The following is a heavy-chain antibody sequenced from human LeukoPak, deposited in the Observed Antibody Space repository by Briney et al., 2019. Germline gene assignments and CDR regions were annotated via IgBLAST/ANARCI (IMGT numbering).Heavy chain of an antibody. D-gene: IGHD5-18*01. J-gene: IGHJ4*02. CDR2: TSHDEGNK. V-gene: IGHV3-30-3*01. Sequence: PGGSLRLSCVVSGFTFSSYAMHWVRQAPGKGLEWVAATSHDEGNKYYADSVKGRFTISRDNSRNTLYLEVNSLRTDDTAVYYCARGPGLAMGKGYFDYCGQGTLVTVSS. CDR1: GFTFSSYA. CDR3: ARGPGLAMGKGYFDY.